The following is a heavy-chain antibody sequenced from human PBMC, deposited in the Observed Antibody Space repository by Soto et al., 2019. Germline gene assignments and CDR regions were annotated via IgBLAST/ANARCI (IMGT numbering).Heavy chain of an antibody. CDR2: FIPILGIA. D-gene: IGHD2-2*01. Sequence: QVQLVQSGAEVKKPGSSVKVSCKASGGTFSSYTISWVRQAPGQGLEWMGRFIPILGIANYAQKFQGRVTITADKSTSTAYMELSSLRSEDTAVYYCARLHCSSTSCQWENWFDPWGQGTLVTVSS. CDR3: ARLHCSSTSCQWENWFDP. J-gene: IGHJ5*02. CDR1: GGTFSSYT. V-gene: IGHV1-69*02.